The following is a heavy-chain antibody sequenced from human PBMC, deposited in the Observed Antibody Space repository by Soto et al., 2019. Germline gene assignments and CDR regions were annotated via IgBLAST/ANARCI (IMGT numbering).Heavy chain of an antibody. J-gene: IGHJ6*02. CDR1: GGTFSSYA. CDR3: VLVVPAASPPYYYYGMDV. Sequence: ASVKVSCKASGGTFSSYAISWVRQAPGQGLEWMGGIIPIFGTANYAQKFQGRVTITADESTSTAYMELSSLRSEDTAVYYCVLVVPAASPPYYYYGMDVRGQGTTVTVSS. D-gene: IGHD2-2*01. CDR2: IIPIFGTA. V-gene: IGHV1-69*13.